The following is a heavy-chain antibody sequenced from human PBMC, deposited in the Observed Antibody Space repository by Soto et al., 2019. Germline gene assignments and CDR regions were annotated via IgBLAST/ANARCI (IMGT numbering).Heavy chain of an antibody. Sequence: EEHVVESGGGLVQPGGSLRLSCAASGFSISHYGMSWFRQAPGKGLEWVANIKEDGSEQNYVDSLKGRFTISRDNAKNSLYLQMNSLRADDTAVYYCANTVVRGLGTTVTVSS. CDR1: GFSISHYG. V-gene: IGHV3-7*05. CDR3: ANTVV. D-gene: IGHD3-10*01. J-gene: IGHJ6*01. CDR2: IKEDGSEQ.